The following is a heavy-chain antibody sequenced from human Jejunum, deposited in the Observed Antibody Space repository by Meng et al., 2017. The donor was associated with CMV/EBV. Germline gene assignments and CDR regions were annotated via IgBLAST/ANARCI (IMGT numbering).Heavy chain of an antibody. J-gene: IGHJ5*02. CDR2: IYYSVST. CDR3: ARGGGRGYYRNWFDP. Sequence: GGSTISSSWSWLRQPPGKGLERIGYIYYSVSTNYNPSFKSRVPMSVDTSKHQFSLNLRSVTPADTAVYYWARGGGRGYYRNWFDPWGQGILVTVSS. CDR1: GGSTISSS. D-gene: IGHD3-3*01. V-gene: IGHV4-59*01.